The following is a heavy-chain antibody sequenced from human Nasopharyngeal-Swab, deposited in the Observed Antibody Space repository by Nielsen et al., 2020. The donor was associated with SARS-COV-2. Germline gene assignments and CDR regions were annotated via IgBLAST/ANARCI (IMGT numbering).Heavy chain of an antibody. J-gene: IGHJ4*02. V-gene: IGHV3-49*03. CDR2: IRSKAYGGTT. Sequence: GESLKISCTASGFTFGDYAMSWFRQAPGKGLEWVGFIRSKAYGGTTEYAASVKGRFTISRDDSKSIAYLQMNSLKTADTAVYYCSSWRPAAGAAPFDYWGQGTLVTVSS. D-gene: IGHD2-2*01. CDR3: SSWRPAAGAAPFDY. CDR1: GFTFGDYA.